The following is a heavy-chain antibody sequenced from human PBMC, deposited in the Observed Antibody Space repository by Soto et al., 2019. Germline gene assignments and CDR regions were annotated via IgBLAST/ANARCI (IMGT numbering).Heavy chain of an antibody. V-gene: IGHV3-30*18. CDR2: ISYDGSNK. CDR3: AKDFRSSPTLYDY. CDR1: GFTFSSYG. Sequence: PGGSLRLSCAASGFTFSSYGMHWVRQAPGKGLEWVAVISYDGSNKYYADSVKGRFTISRDNSKNTLYLQMNSLRAEDTAVYYCAKDFRSSPTLYDYWGQGTLVTVS. J-gene: IGHJ4*02. D-gene: IGHD6-13*01.